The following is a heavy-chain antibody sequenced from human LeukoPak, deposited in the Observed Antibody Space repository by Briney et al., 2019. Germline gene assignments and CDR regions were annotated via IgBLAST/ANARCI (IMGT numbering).Heavy chain of an antibody. Sequence: PSETLSLTCIVSGGSISSYFWSWIRQPPGKGLEWIGYISNSGSTNYNPSLKSRVTISADTSKNQFSLKLSSVTAADTAVYYCARGSSGYYYGWGHGTLVTVSS. J-gene: IGHJ4*01. V-gene: IGHV4-59*01. CDR1: GGSISSYF. CDR3: ARGSSGYYYG. CDR2: ISNSGST. D-gene: IGHD3-22*01.